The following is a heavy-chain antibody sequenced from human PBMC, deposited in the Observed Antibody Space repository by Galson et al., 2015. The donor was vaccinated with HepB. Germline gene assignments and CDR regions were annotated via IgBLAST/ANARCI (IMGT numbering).Heavy chain of an antibody. CDR3: ANLISTYYYDSSGYR. CDR2: ISGSGGST. Sequence: SLRLSCAASGFTFSSYAMSWVRQAPGKGLEWVSAISGSGGSTYYADSVKGRFTISRDNSKNTLYLQMNSLRAEDMAVYYCANLISTYYYDSSGYRWGQGTLVTVSS. V-gene: IGHV3-23*01. J-gene: IGHJ4*02. CDR1: GFTFSSYA. D-gene: IGHD3-22*01.